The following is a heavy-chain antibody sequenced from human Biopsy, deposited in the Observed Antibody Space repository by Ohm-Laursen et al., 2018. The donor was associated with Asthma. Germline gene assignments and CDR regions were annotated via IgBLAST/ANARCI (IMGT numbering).Heavy chain of an antibody. D-gene: IGHD6-13*01. CDR3: VRGSSSWHHGPFHYYYGLDV. V-gene: IGHV4-39*01. CDR1: SGSGGYMRSGNYY. J-gene: IGHJ6*02. CDR2: IYYSGIT. Sequence: SQTLSLTCSLSSGSGGYMRSGNYYWGWIRQPPGKGLEWIGSIYYSGITYYNPSLESRVTVSADTSKNQFSLKLTSVTAADTAVYYCVRGSSSWHHGPFHYYYGLDVWAQGTTATVSS.